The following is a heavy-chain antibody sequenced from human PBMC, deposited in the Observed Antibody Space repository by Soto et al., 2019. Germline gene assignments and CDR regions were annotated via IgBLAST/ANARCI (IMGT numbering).Heavy chain of an antibody. J-gene: IGHJ6*03. Sequence: PGGSLRLSCAASGFTFSSYGMHWVRQAPGKGLEWVAVIWYDGSNKYYADSVKGRFTISRDNSKNTLYLQMNSLRAEDTAVYYCARGPQEYCSSTSCQTNYYYYYMDVWGKGTTVTVSS. CDR3: ARGPQEYCSSTSCQTNYYYYYMDV. V-gene: IGHV3-33*01. CDR2: IWYDGSNK. CDR1: GFTFSSYG. D-gene: IGHD2-2*01.